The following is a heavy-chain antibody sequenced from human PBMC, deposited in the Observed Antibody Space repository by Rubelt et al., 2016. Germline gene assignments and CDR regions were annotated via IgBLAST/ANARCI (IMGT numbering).Heavy chain of an antibody. V-gene: IGHV4-59*08. Sequence: ETLSLTCTVSGGSISSYYWSWIRQPPGKGLEWIGYIYYSGSTNYNPSLKSRVSISVDTSKNQLSLKLSSVTAADTAMYYCARHTRDGNNLSWLDPWGQGTLVTVSS. J-gene: IGHJ5*02. CDR3: ARHTRDGNNLSWLDP. CDR1: GGSISSYY. CDR2: IYYSGST. D-gene: IGHD5-24*01.